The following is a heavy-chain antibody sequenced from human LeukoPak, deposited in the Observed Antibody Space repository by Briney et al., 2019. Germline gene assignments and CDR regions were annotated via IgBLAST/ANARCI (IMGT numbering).Heavy chain of an antibody. CDR2: IYPGGSDT. CDR1: GCSFTKYW. V-gene: IGHV5-51*01. CDR3: ARRDSGFEFFDS. D-gene: IGHD5-12*01. J-gene: IGHJ4*02. Sequence: GESLKISCKCSGCSFTKYWIGWVRQMAGQGLEWMGIIYPGGSDTRYSPSFQGQVTISADKTISTAYLQWSSLQASATAMYFCARRDSGFEFFDSWGQGTLVTVSS.